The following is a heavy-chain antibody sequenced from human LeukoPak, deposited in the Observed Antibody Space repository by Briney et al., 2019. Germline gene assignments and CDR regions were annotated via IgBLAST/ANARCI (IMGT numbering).Heavy chain of an antibody. J-gene: IGHJ4*02. CDR2: IKQDGSQK. V-gene: IGHV3-7*01. D-gene: IGHD4-17*01. CDR1: GFTFSNYW. Sequence: GGSLRLSCAASGFTFSNYWMSWVRQAPRKGLEWVANIKQDGSQKYYVDSVKGRFTISRDNAKNSLYLQMNSLRAEDTAVYYCARNDGDFRQYWGQGTLVTVSS. CDR3: ARNDGDFRQY.